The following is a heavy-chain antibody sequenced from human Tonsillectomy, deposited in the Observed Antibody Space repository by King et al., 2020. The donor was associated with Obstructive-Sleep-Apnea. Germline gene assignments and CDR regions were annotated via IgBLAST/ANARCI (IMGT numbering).Heavy chain of an antibody. CDR2: ISYNGRNT. J-gene: IGHJ3*01. V-gene: IGHV3-30*18. CDR1: GFTFSDYG. Sequence: QVQLVESGGGVVQPGRSLRLSCAASGFTFSDYGMHWVRQAPGKGLEWVAVISYNGRNTYFADSVKGRFTISRDNSKDTLYLQMNSLRTEDTAVYYCAKDFNVNDSFDGGGQGTLVTVSS. CDR3: AKDFNVNDSFDG.